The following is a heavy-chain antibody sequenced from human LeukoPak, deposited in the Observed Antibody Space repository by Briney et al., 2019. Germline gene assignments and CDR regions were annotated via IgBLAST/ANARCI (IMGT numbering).Heavy chain of an antibody. CDR3: AREGDYYYYYYMDV. V-gene: IGHV3-74*01. Sequence: GGSLRLSCAASGFTFSSYWMHWVRQAPGKGLVWVSRINSDRSSTSYADSVKGRFTISRDNAKNTLYLQMNSLRAEDTAVYYCAREGDYYYYYYMDVWGKGTTVTVSS. J-gene: IGHJ6*03. CDR2: INSDRSST. CDR1: GFTFSSYW.